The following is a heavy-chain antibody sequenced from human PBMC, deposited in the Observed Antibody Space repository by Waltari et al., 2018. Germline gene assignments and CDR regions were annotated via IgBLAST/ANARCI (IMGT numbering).Heavy chain of an antibody. CDR1: GFTFDDYA. D-gene: IGHD1-26*01. Sequence: EVQLVESGGGLVQPGRSLRLSCAASGFTFDDYAMHWVRQAPGKGLEWVSGISWNSGSIGYADSVKGRFTISRDNAKNSLYLQMNSLRAEDMALYYCAKDASIVGATTGAFDIWGQGTMVTVSS. CDR3: AKDASIVGATTGAFDI. V-gene: IGHV3-9*03. CDR2: ISWNSGSI. J-gene: IGHJ3*02.